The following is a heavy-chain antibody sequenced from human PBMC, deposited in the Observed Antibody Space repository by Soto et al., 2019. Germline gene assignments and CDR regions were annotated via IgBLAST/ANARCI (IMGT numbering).Heavy chain of an antibody. D-gene: IGHD5-12*01. V-gene: IGHV4-30-4*01. Sequence: SETLSLTCTVSGGSISSGDYYWSWIRQPPGKGLEWIGYIYYSGSTYYNPSLKSRVTISVDTSKNQFSLKLRSVTAADTAVYYCGSVELVRGYDGYYYCGMHVWGQVSTVTV. CDR1: GGSISSGDYY. CDR2: IYYSGST. CDR3: GSVELVRGYDGYYYCGMHV. J-gene: IGHJ6*02.